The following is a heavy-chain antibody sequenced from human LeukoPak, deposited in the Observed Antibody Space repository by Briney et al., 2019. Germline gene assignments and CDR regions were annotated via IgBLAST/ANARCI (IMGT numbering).Heavy chain of an antibody. J-gene: IGHJ6*03. V-gene: IGHV3-53*01. CDR1: GFTVSSNY. D-gene: IGHD6-13*01. CDR2: IYSGGST. Sequence: GGSLRLSCAASGFTVSSNYMSWVRQAPGKGLEWVSVIYSGGSTYYADSVKGRFTISRDNSKNTLYLQMNSLRAEDTAVYYCARAYSSSWYYYYYYMDVWGKGTTVTVPS. CDR3: ARAYSSSWYYYYYYMDV.